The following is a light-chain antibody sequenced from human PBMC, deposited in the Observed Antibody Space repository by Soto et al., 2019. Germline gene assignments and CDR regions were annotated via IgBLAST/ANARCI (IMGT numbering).Light chain of an antibody. CDR1: QSLSSSY. CDR3: QQYGGSMT. Sequence: EIVLTQSPGTLSLSPGDTATLSCRASQSLSSSYLAWYQQRPGQAPRLLIYDASSRASGIPDRFSGSGSGTDFTLTMTRLDPEDFAVYYCQQYGGSMTFGQGTRLEIE. J-gene: IGKJ5*01. CDR2: DAS. V-gene: IGKV3-20*01.